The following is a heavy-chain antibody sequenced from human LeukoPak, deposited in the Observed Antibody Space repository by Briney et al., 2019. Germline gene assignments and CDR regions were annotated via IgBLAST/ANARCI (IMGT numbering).Heavy chain of an antibody. CDR1: GFTFGDYA. CDR2: ISNSGSTI. V-gene: IGHV3-48*01. J-gene: IGHJ4*02. D-gene: IGHD3-22*01. Sequence: SGGSLRLSCTASGFTFGDYAMNWFRQAPGKGLEWISYISNSGSTIYYADSVKGRFTISRDNAKNSLYLQMNSLRAEDTAVYYCARADSSGYYHPINWGQGTLVTVSS. CDR3: ARADSSGYYHPIN.